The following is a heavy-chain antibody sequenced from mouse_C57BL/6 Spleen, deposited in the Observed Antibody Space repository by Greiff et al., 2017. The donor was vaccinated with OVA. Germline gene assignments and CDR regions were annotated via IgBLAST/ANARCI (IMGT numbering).Heavy chain of an antibody. V-gene: IGHV1-55*01. Sequence: VQLQQPGAELVKPGASVKMSCKASGYTFTSYWITWVKQRPGQGLEWIGDIYPGSGSTNYNEKFKSKATLTVDTSSRTAYMQLSSLTSEDSAVHYCARLGEYYGSRYFDVWGTGTTVTVSS. J-gene: IGHJ1*03. D-gene: IGHD1-1*01. CDR3: ARLGEYYGSRYFDV. CDR1: GYTFTSYW. CDR2: IYPGSGST.